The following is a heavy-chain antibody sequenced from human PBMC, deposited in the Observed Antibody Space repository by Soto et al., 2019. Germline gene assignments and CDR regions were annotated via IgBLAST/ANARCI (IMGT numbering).Heavy chain of an antibody. CDR3: AKDGGPVYCNSPGCSAKHFDY. Sequence: GGSLRLSCAASGFTVSSNYMSWVRKAPGKGLEWVAIISYDGDNEYYADSVRGRFTISRDNSKNTLYLQTSSLRHEDTAVYYCAKDGGPVYCNSPGCSAKHFDYWGQGTLVTVSS. CDR2: ISYDGDNE. CDR1: GFTVSSNY. V-gene: IGHV3-30*18. D-gene: IGHD2-2*01. J-gene: IGHJ4*02.